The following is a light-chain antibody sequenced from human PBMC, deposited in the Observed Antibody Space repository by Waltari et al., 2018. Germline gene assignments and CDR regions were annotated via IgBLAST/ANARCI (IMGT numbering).Light chain of an antibody. Sequence: IVLTQSPGTLSLSPGEGATLSCRASQRISSYLAWYQQKPGQAPRLLMYSASRRATGIPDRFSGSGSGTDFSLTISRLEPEDSAVYYCQHYVRLPATFGQGTKVEVK. CDR3: QHYVRLPAT. J-gene: IGKJ1*01. V-gene: IGKV3-20*01. CDR1: QRISSY. CDR2: SAS.